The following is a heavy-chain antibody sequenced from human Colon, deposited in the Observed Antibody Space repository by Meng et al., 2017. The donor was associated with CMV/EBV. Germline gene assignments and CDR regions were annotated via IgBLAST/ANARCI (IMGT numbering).Heavy chain of an antibody. CDR1: GVSFRNYG. Sequence: CGVSFRNYGMNWVRQAPGKGLEWVSSITTASLYTHYAGSVGGRFTISRDNANSSVYLHMTTLRAEDTAVYYCARAGLRAVEATRSDYWGQGTLVTVSS. J-gene: IGHJ4*02. D-gene: IGHD6-19*01. CDR3: ARAGLRAVEATRSDY. CDR2: ITTASLYT. V-gene: IGHV3-21*01.